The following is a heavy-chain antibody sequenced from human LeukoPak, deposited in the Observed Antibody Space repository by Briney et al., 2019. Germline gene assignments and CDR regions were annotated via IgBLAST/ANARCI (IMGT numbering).Heavy chain of an antibody. D-gene: IGHD6-19*01. CDR1: GFTFSSYW. Sequence: GGSLRLSCAVSGFTFSSYWMHWVRQAPGKGLVWVSHIKTDGSTTAYADSVKGRFTISRDNAKNSLYLQMNSLRAEDTAVYYCARVVAVAGKAFDIWGQGTMVTVSS. V-gene: IGHV3-74*01. J-gene: IGHJ3*02. CDR3: ARVVAVAGKAFDI. CDR2: IKTDGSTT.